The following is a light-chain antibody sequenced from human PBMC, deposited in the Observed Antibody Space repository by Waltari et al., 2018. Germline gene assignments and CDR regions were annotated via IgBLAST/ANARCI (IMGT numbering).Light chain of an antibody. CDR3: FVSYDGAEGV. J-gene: IGLJ3*02. CDR1: TGPVTRGHY. CDR2: DTT. V-gene: IGLV7-46*01. Sequence: QAVVTQAPSLTVSPGGTVTLTCGSSTGPVTRGHYPYWFQQKPGQAPRTLISDTTNKNPWTPARFSGSLLGGKAALTLSGAQPEDEADYYCFVSYDGAEGVFGGGTKLTVL.